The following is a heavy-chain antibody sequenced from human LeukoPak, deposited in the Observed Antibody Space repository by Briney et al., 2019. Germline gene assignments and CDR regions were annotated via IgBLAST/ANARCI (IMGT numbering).Heavy chain of an antibody. D-gene: IGHD3-3*01. V-gene: IGHV3-9*03. CDR1: GFTFDDYA. CDR3: ARGGGWSGSNWFDP. J-gene: IGHJ5*02. CDR2: ISWNSGSI. Sequence: GGSLRLSCAASGFTFDDYAMHWVRQAPGKGLEWVSGISWNSGSIGYADSVKGRFTISRVNAKNSLYLQMNSLRAEDMALYYCARGGGWSGSNWFDPWGQGTLVTVSS.